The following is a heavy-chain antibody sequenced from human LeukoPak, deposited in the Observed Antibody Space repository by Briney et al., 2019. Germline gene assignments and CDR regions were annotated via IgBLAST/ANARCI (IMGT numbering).Heavy chain of an antibody. CDR3: ARVGEGAAKD. J-gene: IGHJ4*02. CDR2: IYSGGST. V-gene: IGHV3-53*01. D-gene: IGHD1-26*01. Sequence: GGSLRLSCAASGFTFSSYGMHWVRQAPGKGLEWVSVIYSGGSTYYADSVKGRFAISRDNSKNTLYLEMNSLRAEDTAVYYCARVGEGAAKDWGQGTLVTVSS. CDR1: GFTFSSYG.